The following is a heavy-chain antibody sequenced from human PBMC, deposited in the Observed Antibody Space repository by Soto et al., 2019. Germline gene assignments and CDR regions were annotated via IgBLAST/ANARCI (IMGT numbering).Heavy chain of an antibody. CDR1: GFTFSNAW. J-gene: IGHJ4*02. V-gene: IGHV3-15*01. D-gene: IGHD3-3*01. CDR2: IKSKTDGGTT. CDR3: TTSKLDFWSGYYHFDY. Sequence: EVQLLESGGGLVQPGGSLRLSCAASGFTFSNAWMSWVRQAPGKGLEWVGRIKSKTDGGTTDYAAPVKGRFTISRDDSKNTLYLQMNSLKTEDTAVYYCTTSKLDFWSGYYHFDYWGQGTLVTVSS.